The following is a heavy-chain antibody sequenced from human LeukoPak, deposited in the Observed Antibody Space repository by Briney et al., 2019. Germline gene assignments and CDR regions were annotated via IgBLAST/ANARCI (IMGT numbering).Heavy chain of an antibody. CDR3: ARDPYYYDYSHFDY. J-gene: IGHJ4*02. V-gene: IGHV1-2*02. CDR1: GYTFTDYY. CDR2: INPKSGGT. D-gene: IGHD3-22*01. Sequence: DSEKVSCKASGYTFTDYYMHWVRQAPGQGLEWMGWINPKSGGTNYAQQFEGRVTLTRDTSISTSYMEVSGLRYDDTAVYYCARDPYYYDYSHFDYWGQGTLVSVST.